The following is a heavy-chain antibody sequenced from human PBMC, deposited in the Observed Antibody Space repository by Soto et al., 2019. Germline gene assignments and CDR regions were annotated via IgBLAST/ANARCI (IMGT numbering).Heavy chain of an antibody. CDR2: VKDGGNT. CDR3: ARGQEGVVATH. D-gene: IGHD5-12*01. CDR1: GGSLSGYY. Sequence: QVQLQQWGAGLLNPSETLSLNCSVTGGSLSGYYWSWIRQPPGKGLERIEEVKDGGNTNYSPSLRGRVTISSDTYKNQFSLKLNSVTAADTGVYYCARGQEGVVATHWEQGSLVTVSS. J-gene: IGHJ4*02. V-gene: IGHV4-34*01.